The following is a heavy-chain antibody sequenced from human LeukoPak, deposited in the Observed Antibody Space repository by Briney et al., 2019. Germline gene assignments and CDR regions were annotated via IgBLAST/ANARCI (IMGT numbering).Heavy chain of an antibody. CDR2: ISSSGSTI. CDR1: GFTFSDYY. V-gene: IGHV3-11*01. CDR3: ARDHHNWNYGCDY. J-gene: IGHJ4*02. D-gene: IGHD1-7*01. Sequence: GGSLRLSWAASGFTFSDYYMSWIRQAPGKGLEWVSYISSSGSTIYYADSVKGRFTISRDNAKNSLYLQMNSLRAEDTAVYYCARDHHNWNYGCDYWGQGTLVTVSS.